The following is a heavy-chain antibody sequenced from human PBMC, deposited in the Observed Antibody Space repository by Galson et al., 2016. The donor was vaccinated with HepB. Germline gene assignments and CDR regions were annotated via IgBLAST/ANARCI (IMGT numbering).Heavy chain of an antibody. D-gene: IGHD6-19*01. V-gene: IGHV3-23*01. CDR1: AFNFKDYI. CDR3: SKDLLGSSDWYVGAWAGGPHDVVYYYGMDV. CDR2: ISGNGGGT. J-gene: IGHJ6*02. Sequence: SLRLSCAVSAFNFKDYIMSWVRQTPGKGLEWVSLISGNGGGTYYIDSVKGRFTISRDTSKNTLYLQMNSLRAEDTAVFDCSKDLLGSSDWYVGAWAGGPHDVVYYYGMDVWGQGTTVTVSS.